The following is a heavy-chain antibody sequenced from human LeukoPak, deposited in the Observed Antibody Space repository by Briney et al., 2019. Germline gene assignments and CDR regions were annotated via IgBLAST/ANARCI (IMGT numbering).Heavy chain of an antibody. CDR3: ARAYDSSGYYHLYYYYYMDV. CDR2: MNPNSGDT. D-gene: IGHD3-22*01. J-gene: IGHJ6*03. CDR1: GYTFTSYD. V-gene: IGHV1-8*03. Sequence: ASVKVSCKASGYTFTSYDINWVRQATGQGLEWMGWMNPNSGDTGYAQRFQGRVTITRNTSISTAYMELSSLRSEDTAVYYCARAYDSSGYYHLYYYYYMDVWGKGTTVTVSS.